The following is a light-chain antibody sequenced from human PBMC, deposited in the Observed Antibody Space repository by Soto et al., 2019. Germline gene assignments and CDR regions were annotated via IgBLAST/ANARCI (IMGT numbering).Light chain of an antibody. Sequence: QSVLTQPPSASGTPGQRVTISCSGSSSNIGINAVNWYQQLPGTAPKLVIYDNNQRPSGVPDRFSGSKSGISASLAISGLQSEDVADYSCAAWDDSLNGLVFGTGTKVTVL. CDR3: AAWDDSLNGLV. J-gene: IGLJ1*01. CDR1: SSNIGINA. CDR2: DNN. V-gene: IGLV1-44*01.